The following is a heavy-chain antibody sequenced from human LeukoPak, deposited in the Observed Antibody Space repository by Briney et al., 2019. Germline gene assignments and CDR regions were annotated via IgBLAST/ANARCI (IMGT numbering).Heavy chain of an antibody. V-gene: IGHV3-30*18. CDR1: GFTFSSYG. D-gene: IGHD4-11*01. J-gene: IGHJ4*02. CDR3: AKDLYRTPGY. Sequence: PGGSLRLSCAASGFTFSSYGMHWVRQAPGKGLEWVAVISYDGSNKYYADSVKGRFTISRDNSKNTLYLQMNSLRAEDTAVYYCAKDLYRTPGYWGQGTLVTVSS. CDR2: ISYDGSNK.